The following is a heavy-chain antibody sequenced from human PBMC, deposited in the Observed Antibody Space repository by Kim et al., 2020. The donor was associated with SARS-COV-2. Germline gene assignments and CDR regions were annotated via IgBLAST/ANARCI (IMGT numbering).Heavy chain of an antibody. CDR1: GFTFSSYS. J-gene: IGHJ3*02. D-gene: IGHD3-22*01. CDR3: ARDKSRYYDSSGYYYGSRDAFDI. CDR2: ISSSSSTI. Sequence: GGSLRLSCAASGFTFSSYSMNWVRQAPGKGLEWVSYISSSSSTIYYADSVKGRFTISRDNAKNSLYLQMNSLRDEDTAVYYCARDKSRYYDSSGYYYGSRDAFDIWGQWTMVTVSS. V-gene: IGHV3-48*02.